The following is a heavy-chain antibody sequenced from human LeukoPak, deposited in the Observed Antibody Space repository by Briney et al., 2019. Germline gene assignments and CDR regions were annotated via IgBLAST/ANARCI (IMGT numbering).Heavy chain of an antibody. CDR2: IWYDGSNK. D-gene: IGHD1-26*01. CDR3: AKDLYSGSYTSDY. CDR1: GFTLSSYG. J-gene: IGHJ4*02. V-gene: IGHV3-33*06. Sequence: GRSLRLSCAASGFTLSSYGMHWVRRAPGKGLEWVAVIWYDGSNKYYADSVKGRFTISRDNSKNTLYLQMNSLRAEDTAVYYCAKDLYSGSYTSDYWGQGTLVTVSS.